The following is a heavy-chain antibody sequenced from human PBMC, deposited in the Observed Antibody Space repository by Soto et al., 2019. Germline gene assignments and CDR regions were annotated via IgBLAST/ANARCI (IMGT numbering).Heavy chain of an antibody. CDR3: ARGGVAGGGDC. V-gene: IGHV3-74*01. D-gene: IGHD6-19*01. Sequence: EVQLVESGGRLVQPGGSLRVSCAASGFTFSNYWMHWVRQAPGKGLAWVSLINSDGTNTGYADSVKGRFTISRDNAKNTLDLQMNSLRAEDTAVYYCARGGVAGGGDCWGQGTLVTVSS. J-gene: IGHJ4*02. CDR2: INSDGTNT. CDR1: GFTFSNYW.